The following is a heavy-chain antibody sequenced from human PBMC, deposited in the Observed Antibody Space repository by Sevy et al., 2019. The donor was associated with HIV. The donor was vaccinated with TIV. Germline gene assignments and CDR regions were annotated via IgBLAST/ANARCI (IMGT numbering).Heavy chain of an antibody. CDR1: GFTFDDYA. CDR3: TRGLAMSDAPEYYFDY. D-gene: IGHD2-2*01. CDR2: ITRNSYEAYGGTT. Sequence: GGCLRLSCTTSGFTFDDYAMSWFRQAPGKGLEWVAFITRNSYEAYGGTTDYGASVKGRFIISRDDSKSIAYLQMNSLKIEGTSVYYCTRGLAMSDAPEYYFDYWGQGTPVTVSS. J-gene: IGHJ4*02. V-gene: IGHV3-49*03.